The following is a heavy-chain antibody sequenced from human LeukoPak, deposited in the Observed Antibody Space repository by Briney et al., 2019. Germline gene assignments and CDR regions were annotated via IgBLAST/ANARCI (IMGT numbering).Heavy chain of an antibody. CDR1: GGSFSGYY. CDR3: ASFLFTEGLGY. Sequence: SETLSLTCAVYGGSFSGYYWSWIRQPPGKGLEWIGEINHSGSTNYNPSLKSRVTISVDTSKNQFSLKLSSVTAADTAVYYCASFLFTEGLGYWGQGTLVTVSS. CDR2: INHSGST. D-gene: IGHD2-21*01. J-gene: IGHJ4*02. V-gene: IGHV4-34*01.